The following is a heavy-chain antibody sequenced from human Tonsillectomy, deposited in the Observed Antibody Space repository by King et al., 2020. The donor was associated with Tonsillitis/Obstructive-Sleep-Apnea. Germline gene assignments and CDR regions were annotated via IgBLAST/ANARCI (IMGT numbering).Heavy chain of an antibody. CDR1: GFTVSSNY. V-gene: IGHV3-66*01. Sequence: VQLVESGGGLVQPGGSLRLSCAASGFTVSSNYMSWGRQAPGKGLEWGSVMYSGGSTYYPDPVKGRFTISRDNSKNTLYLQMNILRAEDTAVYYCARGASHYDFWSGYSYYFDYWGQGTLVTVSS. CDR3: ARGASHYDFWSGYSYYFDY. D-gene: IGHD3-3*01. CDR2: MYSGGST. J-gene: IGHJ4*02.